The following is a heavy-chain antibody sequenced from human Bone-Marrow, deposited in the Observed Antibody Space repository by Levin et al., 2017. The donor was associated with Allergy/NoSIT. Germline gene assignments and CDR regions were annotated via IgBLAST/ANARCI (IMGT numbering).Heavy chain of an antibody. D-gene: IGHD2-2*01. CDR3: ARVPLPRYCTSTSCSDSGYYFDY. V-gene: IGHV3-13*04. CDR1: GFTFSSYD. Sequence: GGSLRLSCAASGFTFSSYDMHWVRQATGRGLELVSAIGTAADSYYSGSVKGRFTVSRDNAKNSFYLQMNSLRAGDTAVYYCARVPLPRYCTSTSCSDSGYYFDYWGQGTLVTVSS. CDR2: IGTAADS. J-gene: IGHJ4*02.